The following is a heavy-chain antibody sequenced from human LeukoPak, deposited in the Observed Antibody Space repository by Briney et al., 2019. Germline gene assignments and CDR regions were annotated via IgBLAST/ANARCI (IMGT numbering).Heavy chain of an antibody. CDR3: AKDGGLWVSAHWGDS. Sequence: SGGSLRLSCAASGFTFSSYTMSWVRQAPGKGLEWVSTITTSDGNTYCADSVKGRFTVSRDNSKNTLFLQMNSLRAEDTAVYYCAKDGGLWVSAHWGDSWGRGTLVTVSS. CDR2: ITTSDGNT. V-gene: IGHV3-23*01. CDR1: GFTFSSYT. D-gene: IGHD7-27*01. J-gene: IGHJ4*02.